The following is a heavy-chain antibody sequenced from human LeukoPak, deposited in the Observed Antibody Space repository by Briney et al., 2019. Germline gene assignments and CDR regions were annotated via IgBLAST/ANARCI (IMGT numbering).Heavy chain of an antibody. CDR2: INHSGST. D-gene: IGHD4-23*01. CDR3: ASATVVTPPRAFDI. Sequence: SETLSFTCAVYGGSFSGYYWSWIRQPPGKGLEWIGEINHSGSTNYNPSLKSRVTISVDTSKNQFSLKLSSVTAADTAVYYCASATVVTPPRAFDIWGRGTMVTVSS. J-gene: IGHJ3*02. CDR1: GGSFSGYY. V-gene: IGHV4-34*01.